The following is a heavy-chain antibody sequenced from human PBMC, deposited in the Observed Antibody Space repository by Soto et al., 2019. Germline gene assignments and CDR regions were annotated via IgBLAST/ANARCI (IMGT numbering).Heavy chain of an antibody. Sequence: QVHLVQPGAEVRKPGASVKVSCKASGYTLNYYVMHWVRQAPGQGLEYMGWINGGNGKTKYSQKFQGRVTITRHTSASTVYMEVSRLRSEDTALYYCARGVMVETITNGIDPLGQGTLVTVSS. V-gene: IGHV1-3*01. CDR1: GYTLNYYV. CDR2: INGGNGKT. D-gene: IGHD2-15*01. J-gene: IGHJ5*02. CDR3: ARGVMVETITNGIDP.